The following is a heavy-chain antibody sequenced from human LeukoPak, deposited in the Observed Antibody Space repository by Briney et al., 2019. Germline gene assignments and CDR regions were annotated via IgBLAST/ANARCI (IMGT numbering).Heavy chain of an antibody. CDR2: ISGSGSST. Sequence: PGGSLRLSCPASGFTFSNSVMTWVRQAPGKGLEWVSTISGSGSSTYYADSVKGRFTVSRDNSKNTLYLQMNSLRAEDTAVYYCARATGGLLPRPFDYYGQGTVITVSS. D-gene: IGHD3-10*01. V-gene: IGHV3-23*01. CDR1: GFTFSNSV. J-gene: IGHJ4*02. CDR3: ARATGGLLPRPFDY.